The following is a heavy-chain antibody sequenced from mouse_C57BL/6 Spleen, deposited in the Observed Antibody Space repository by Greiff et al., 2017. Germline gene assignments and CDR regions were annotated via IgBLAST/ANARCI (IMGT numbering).Heavy chain of an antibody. D-gene: IGHD2-5*01. CDR3: AGSNEDWYFDV. Sequence: VQLQQSGPELVKPGASVKISCKASGYAFSSSWMNWVKQRPGKGLEWIGRIYPGDGDTNYNGKFKGKATLTADKSSSTAYMQLSSLTSEDSAVYFCAGSNEDWYFDVWGTGTTVTVSS. CDR2: IYPGDGDT. V-gene: IGHV1-82*01. J-gene: IGHJ1*03. CDR1: GYAFSSSW.